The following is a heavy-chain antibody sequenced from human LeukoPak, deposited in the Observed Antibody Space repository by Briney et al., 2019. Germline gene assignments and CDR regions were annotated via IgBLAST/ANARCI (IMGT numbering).Heavy chain of an antibody. V-gene: IGHV4-4*07. CDR1: AGSINNYY. J-gene: IGHJ3*02. D-gene: IGHD2-15*01. CDR3: ARGRYCSADVCSGGDAFDI. CDR2: IYTRRST. Sequence: SETLSLTRTVSAGSINNYYGSWIPQPAGKGLEWIGRIYTRRSTNYNHSLKSRVTMAVDTSENQSPRNRSSVTAADTAVYHCARGRYCSADVCSGGDAFDIWGQGTMVSVSS.